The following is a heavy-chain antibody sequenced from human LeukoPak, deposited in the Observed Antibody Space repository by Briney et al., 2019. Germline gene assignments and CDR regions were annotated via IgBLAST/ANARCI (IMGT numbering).Heavy chain of an antibody. CDR1: GGSISSGDYY. CDR3: ARTRRDYFDY. V-gene: IGHV4-30-4*08. J-gene: IGHJ4*02. Sequence: SETLSLTCTVSGGSISSGDYYWSWIRQPRGKGLEWIGYIYYSGSTYYNPSLKSRVTISVDTSKNQFSLKLSSVTAADTAVYYCARTRRDYFDYWGQGTLVTVSS. CDR2: IYYSGST.